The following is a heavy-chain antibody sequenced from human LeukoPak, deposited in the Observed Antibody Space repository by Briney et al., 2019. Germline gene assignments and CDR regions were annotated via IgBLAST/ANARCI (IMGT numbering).Heavy chain of an antibody. Sequence: GGCLRLSCVASGFTFSSYWMRWVRQAPGRGREWVANINQDGSEKYYVDSVKGRFTISRDNAKNSLYLQMNSMRAEDTAVYYCARDEAAGSYYYHVMDVWGQGTTVTVSS. J-gene: IGHJ6*02. CDR2: INQDGSEK. V-gene: IGHV3-7*01. CDR3: ARDEAAGSYYYHVMDV. D-gene: IGHD6-13*01. CDR1: GFTFSSYW.